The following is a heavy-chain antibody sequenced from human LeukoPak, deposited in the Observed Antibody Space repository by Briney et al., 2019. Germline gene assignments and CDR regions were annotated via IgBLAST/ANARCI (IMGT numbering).Heavy chain of an antibody. V-gene: IGHV3-30-3*01. CDR3: AREGPRGNSQFDY. D-gene: IGHD2/OR15-2a*01. CDR2: ISYDGTNI. Sequence: GRSPRLSCAASGFTFSSHSMHWVRQAPGKELEWVAVISYDGTNIHYADSVKGRLTISRDNSKNTLYLQMNSLRAEDTAIYYCAREGPRGNSQFDYWGQGTLVTVSS. CDR1: GFTFSSHS. J-gene: IGHJ4*02.